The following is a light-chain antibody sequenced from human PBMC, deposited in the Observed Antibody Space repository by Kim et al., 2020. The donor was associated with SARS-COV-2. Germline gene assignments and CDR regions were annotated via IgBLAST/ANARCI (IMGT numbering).Light chain of an antibody. CDR3: QTWGSGIGV. CDR1: SGRINYA. V-gene: IGLV4-69*01. Sequence: ASVQLYCTLCSGRINYALAWLQQQPGKGPRYLMRVYSDGRHTKGDGIPDRFSGSSSGSEYSLTISSLQSEDEADYYCQTWGSGIGVFGGGTQLTVL. J-gene: IGLJ2*01. CDR2: VYSDGRH.